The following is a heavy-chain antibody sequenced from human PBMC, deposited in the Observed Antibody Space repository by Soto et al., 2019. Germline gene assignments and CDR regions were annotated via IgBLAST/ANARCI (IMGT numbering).Heavy chain of an antibody. Sequence: TLSLTCSVSRAFINSGGFYYSWIRQPPGKGLEWLGYIFHSGSTLYNPSLRGRLTLSADTSRNQLSLYLTSVTAADTAVYYCVRGGIAGHWFDPWGQGILVTVSS. V-gene: IGHV4-31*03. CDR1: RAFINSGGFY. D-gene: IGHD2-15*01. CDR2: IFHSGST. CDR3: VRGGIAGHWFDP. J-gene: IGHJ5*02.